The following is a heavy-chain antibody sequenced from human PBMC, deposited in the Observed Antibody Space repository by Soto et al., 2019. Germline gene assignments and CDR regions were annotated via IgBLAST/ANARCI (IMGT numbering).Heavy chain of an antibody. CDR3: ATLGYCSSTSCYVTFDP. V-gene: IGHV4-34*01. CDR2: INHSGST. Sequence: KPSETLALTCAVYGGSFRGYYWSWIRQPPGKGLEWIGEINHSGSTNYNPSLKSRVTISVDTSKNQFSLKLSSVTAADTAVYYCATLGYCSSTSCYVTFDPWGQGTLVTVSS. D-gene: IGHD2-2*01. CDR1: GGSFRGYY. J-gene: IGHJ5*02.